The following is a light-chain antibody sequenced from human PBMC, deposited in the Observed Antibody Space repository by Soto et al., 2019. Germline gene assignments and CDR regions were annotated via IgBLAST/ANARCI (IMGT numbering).Light chain of an antibody. CDR3: ASFAGNNHVV. V-gene: IGLV2-8*01. CDR1: SSDIGGYDY. Sequence: QSALTQPPSASGPPGRSVTISCTGTSSDIGGYDYVSWYQQHPGKAPKLMIYEVTKRPSGVPDRFSGSKSGNTASLTVSGLQAEDEADYYCASFAGNNHVVFGGGTKLTVL. CDR2: EVT. J-gene: IGLJ2*01.